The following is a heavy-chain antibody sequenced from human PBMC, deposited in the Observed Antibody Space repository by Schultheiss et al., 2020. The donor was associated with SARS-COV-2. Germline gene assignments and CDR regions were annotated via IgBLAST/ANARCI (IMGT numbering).Heavy chain of an antibody. V-gene: IGHV4-59*08. J-gene: IGHJ6*02. CDR3: ARALGGGMDV. Sequence: SETLSLTCTVSGGSISSYYWSWIRQPPGKGLEWIGYIYYSGSTNYNPSLKSRVTMSVDTSKNQFSLKLSSVTAADTAVYYCARALGGGMDVWGQGTTVTVSS. CDR2: IYYSGST. CDR1: GGSISSYY.